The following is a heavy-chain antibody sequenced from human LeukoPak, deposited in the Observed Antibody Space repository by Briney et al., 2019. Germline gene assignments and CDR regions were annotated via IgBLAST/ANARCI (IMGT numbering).Heavy chain of an antibody. CDR3: ARDRVAVVRGVIGGMDG. CDR2: IYYSGST. V-gene: IGHV4-31*03. CDR1: GGSIIRGGYY. J-gene: IGHJ6*04. Sequence: SQTLSLTCTVSGGSIIRGGYYWSWIRQHPGKGLEWIGYIYYSGSTYYNPSLKSRVTISVDTSKNQFSLKLSSVTAADTAVYYCARDRVAVVRGVIGGMDGCGKWTTVTVSS. D-gene: IGHD3-10*01.